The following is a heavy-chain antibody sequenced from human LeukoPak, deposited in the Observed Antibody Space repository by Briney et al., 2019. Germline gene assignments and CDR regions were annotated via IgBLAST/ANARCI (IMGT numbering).Heavy chain of an antibody. CDR2: ISASGTTI. Sequence: GGSLRLSCAASGFTFSDYYMSWIRQAPGKGLEWLSYISASGTTIFYADSVKGRFTISRDNSKNTLYLQMNSLRAEDTAVYYCAREAGVWFDPWGQGTLVTVSS. J-gene: IGHJ5*02. CDR3: AREAGVWFDP. V-gene: IGHV3-11*04. CDR1: GFTFSDYY. D-gene: IGHD3-10*01.